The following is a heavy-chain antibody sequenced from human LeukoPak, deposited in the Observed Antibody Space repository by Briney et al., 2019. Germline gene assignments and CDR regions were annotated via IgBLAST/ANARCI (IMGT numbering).Heavy chain of an antibody. V-gene: IGHV1-8*01. CDR2: MNPNSGNT. CDR3: ARAPPVEAG. Sequence: ASVKVSCKASGYTFTSYDINCVRQAPGQGLEWMGWMNPNSGNTAYAQKFQGRVTMTRNTSISTAYMELSSLRSEDTAVYYCARAPPVEAGWGQGTLVTVSS. D-gene: IGHD1-1*01. J-gene: IGHJ4*02. CDR1: GYTFTSYD.